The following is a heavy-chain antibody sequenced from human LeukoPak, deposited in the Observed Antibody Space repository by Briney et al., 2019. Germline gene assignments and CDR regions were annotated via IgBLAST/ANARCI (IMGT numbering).Heavy chain of an antibody. J-gene: IGHJ4*02. D-gene: IGHD5-24*01. V-gene: IGHV4-59*01. Sequence: SETLSLTCTVSGGSISNYYWSWIRQPPGKGLEWIGYMSYSGNTNYNPSLKGRVTISLDTSKNQFSLKLTSVTAADTALYYCARGDGYNWEYFFDYWGQGTLVTVSS. CDR1: GGSISNYY. CDR3: ARGDGYNWEYFFDY. CDR2: MSYSGNT.